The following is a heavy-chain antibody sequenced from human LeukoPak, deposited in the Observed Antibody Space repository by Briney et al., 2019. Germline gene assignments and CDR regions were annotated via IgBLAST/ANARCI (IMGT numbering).Heavy chain of an antibody. Sequence: SETLSLTRAVYGGSFSGYYWSWIRQPPGKGLEWIGEINHSGSTNYNPSLKSRVTISVDTSKNQFSLKLSSVTAADTAVYYCARGTGGRGALNFDYWGQGTLVTVST. CDR2: INHSGST. CDR3: ARGTGGRGALNFDY. D-gene: IGHD1-14*01. V-gene: IGHV4-34*01. J-gene: IGHJ4*02. CDR1: GGSFSGYY.